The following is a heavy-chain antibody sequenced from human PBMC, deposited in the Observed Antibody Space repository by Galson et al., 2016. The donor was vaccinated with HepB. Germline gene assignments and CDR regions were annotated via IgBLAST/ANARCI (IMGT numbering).Heavy chain of an antibody. CDR3: ARESEILGDSMVYYGMDV. CDR1: GFTFSDYY. J-gene: IGHJ6*02. V-gene: IGHV3-11*01. Sequence: SLRLSCAVSGFTFSDYYMNWIRQAPGKGLEWVSFISSSGSTRYYADSVKGRFTISRDNAKNSLSLQMNSLRADDTAVYYCARESEILGDSMVYYGMDVWGQGTTVTVSS. CDR2: ISSSGSTR. D-gene: IGHD1-26*01.